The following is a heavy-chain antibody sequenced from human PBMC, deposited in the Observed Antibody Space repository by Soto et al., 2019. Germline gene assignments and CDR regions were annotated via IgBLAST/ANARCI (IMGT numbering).Heavy chain of an antibody. Sequence: SVKVSCKASGFTFTSSAVQWVRQARGQRLEWIGWIVVGSGNTNYAQKFQERVTITRDMSTSTAYMELSSLRSEDTAVYYCAADPGTTIFGVVIQYYYYGMDVWGQGTTVTVSS. D-gene: IGHD3-3*01. CDR3: AADPGTTIFGVVIQYYYYGMDV. CDR2: IVVGSGNT. V-gene: IGHV1-58*01. J-gene: IGHJ6*02. CDR1: GFTFTSSA.